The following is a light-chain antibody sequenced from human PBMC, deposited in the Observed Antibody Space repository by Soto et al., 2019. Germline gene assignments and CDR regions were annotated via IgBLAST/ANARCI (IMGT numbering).Light chain of an antibody. V-gene: IGKV1-39*01. Sequence: IQLTQSPSSLSASVGDRVTVTCRASQSINIYLNWYQQKPGKAPTLLIYAASSLQSGVPSRFSGGGSRTDFTLTITSLQAEDFATDYCQQSYRSPYTVGQGTKLEI. CDR3: QQSYRSPYT. CDR1: QSINIY. J-gene: IGKJ2*01. CDR2: AAS.